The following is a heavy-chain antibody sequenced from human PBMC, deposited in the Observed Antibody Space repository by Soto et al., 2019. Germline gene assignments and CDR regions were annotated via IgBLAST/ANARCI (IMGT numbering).Heavy chain of an antibody. V-gene: IGHV4-59*01. Sequence: QVQLQESGPGLVKPSETLSLTCTVSGDSISTFYWSWIRQPPGKGLEWIGYIYYTGSTNYNPSLKSRVTMSVDTCKKQFALKLSSVTAADTAVYYCARHRGNYFDYWGQGTLVTVSS. J-gene: IGHJ4*02. CDR1: GDSISTFY. D-gene: IGHD3-10*01. CDR2: IYYTGST. CDR3: ARHRGNYFDY.